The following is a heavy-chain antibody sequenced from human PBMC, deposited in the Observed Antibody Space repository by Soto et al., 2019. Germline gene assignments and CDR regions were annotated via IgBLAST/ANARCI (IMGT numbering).Heavy chain of an antibody. CDR2: IIPIFGTA. D-gene: IGHD3-10*02. J-gene: IGHJ3*02. CDR3: ARVFGYGTPFFDI. V-gene: IGHV1-69*01. CDR1: GGTFSSYA. Sequence: QVQLVQSGAEVKKPGSSVKVSCKASGGTFSSYAISWVRQAPGQGLEWMGGIIPIFGTANYAQKFQGRLTITADEATSTAYMELSSLRSEDTAVYYCARVFGYGTPFFDIWGQVTMVNVSS.